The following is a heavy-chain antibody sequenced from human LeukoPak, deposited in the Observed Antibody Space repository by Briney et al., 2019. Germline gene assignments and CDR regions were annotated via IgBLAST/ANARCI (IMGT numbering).Heavy chain of an antibody. Sequence: PSETLSLTCTVSGGSISSSGYYWGWIRQPPGKGLEWFASIYYSGSTYYSPSLKCRVTISVDTSKNQLSLKLSSLTAADTAVYYCARHEYSGSYYGLSWFDPWGQGTLVTVSS. CDR3: ARHEYSGSYYGLSWFDP. D-gene: IGHD1-26*01. J-gene: IGHJ5*02. V-gene: IGHV4-39*01. CDR2: IYYSGST. CDR1: GGSISSSGYY.